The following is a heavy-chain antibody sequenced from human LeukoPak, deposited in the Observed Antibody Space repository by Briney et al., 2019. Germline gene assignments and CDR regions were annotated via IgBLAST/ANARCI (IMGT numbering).Heavy chain of an antibody. D-gene: IGHD3-10*02. V-gene: IGHV3-30*04. J-gene: IGHJ4*02. CDR1: GFTFSICA. CDR2: ISYDGTKK. Sequence: GGSLRLPCAASGFTFSICAMDWVRQAPGRGLEWVAVISYDGTKKYYADSVKGRFTISRDNSKSTLYLQMNSLRGEDTAVYYCARDGENYVTSYYFDSWGPGTLATVSS. CDR3: ARDGENYVTSYYFDS.